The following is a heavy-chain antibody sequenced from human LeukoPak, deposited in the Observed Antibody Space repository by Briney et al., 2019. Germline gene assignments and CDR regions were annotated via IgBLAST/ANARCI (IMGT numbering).Heavy chain of an antibody. D-gene: IGHD4-11*01. CDR1: RFSSSTSW. CDR3: CADTVDPLAQIDK. J-gene: IGHJ4*02. Sequence: PGESLRLSCAASRFSSSTSWMSWVRQAPGKGLEWVGRIKSKHDGETTEYAAPVKGRFTISRDDSESMVYLQMMSLKTEDTAVYYCCADTVDPLAQIDKWGQGALVTVSS. V-gene: IGHV3-15*01. CDR2: IKSKHDGETT.